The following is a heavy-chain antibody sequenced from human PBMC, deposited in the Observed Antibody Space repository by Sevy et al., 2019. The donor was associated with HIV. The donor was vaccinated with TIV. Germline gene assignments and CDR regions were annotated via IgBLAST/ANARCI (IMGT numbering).Heavy chain of an antibody. CDR2: ISAYNGNT. CDR1: GYTFTSYG. V-gene: IGHV1-18*04. J-gene: IGHJ5*02. D-gene: IGHD2-2*01. Sequence: ASVKVSCKASGYTFTSYGISWVRQAPGQGLEWMGWISAYNGNTNYAQKPQGRVTMTTDTSTSTAYMELRSLRSDDTAVYYCARAVVVPAAIKGDIWFDPWGQGTLVTVSS. CDR3: ARAVVVPAAIKGDIWFDP.